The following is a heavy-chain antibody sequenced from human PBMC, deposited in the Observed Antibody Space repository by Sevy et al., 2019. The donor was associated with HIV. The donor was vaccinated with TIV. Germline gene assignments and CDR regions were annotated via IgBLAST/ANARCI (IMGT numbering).Heavy chain of an antibody. CDR1: GFTFSSYA. CDR2: ISYDGSNK. J-gene: IGHJ6*02. CDR3: ARVRSSDHYYGMDV. Sequence: GGSLRLSCAASGFTFSSYAMHWVRQAPGKGLEWVAVISYDGSNKYYADSVKGRFTISRDNSKNTLYLQMNSLRAEDTAVYYCARVRSSDHYYGMDVWGQRTTVTVSS. D-gene: IGHD6-19*01. V-gene: IGHV3-30-3*01.